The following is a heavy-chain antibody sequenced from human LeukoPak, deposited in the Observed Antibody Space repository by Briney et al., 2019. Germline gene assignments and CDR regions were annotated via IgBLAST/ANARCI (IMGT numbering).Heavy chain of an antibody. CDR2: ISGDGDST. V-gene: IGHV3-43*02. J-gene: IGHJ4*02. D-gene: IGHD5-18*01. Sequence: PGGSLRLSCAASGFTFDDYAMHWVRQAPGKGLEWVSLISGDGDSTYYADSVKGRFTISRDNSKNSLYLQMNSLRTEDTALYYCAKDIRYSYGYDYWGQGTLVTVSS. CDR1: GFTFDDYA. CDR3: AKDIRYSYGYDY.